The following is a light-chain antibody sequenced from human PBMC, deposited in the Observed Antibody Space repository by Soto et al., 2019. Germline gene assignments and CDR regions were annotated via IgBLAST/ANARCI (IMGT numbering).Light chain of an antibody. V-gene: IGKV1-33*01. J-gene: IGKJ4*01. CDR1: QDISNY. CDR2: DAS. CDR3: QQYENLPLT. Sequence: DIQMTQSPSSLSASGRDRFTIXXQASQDISNYLNWYQQKPGKAPKXMIYDASNLETGVPSRFSGSGSGTDFTFTISSLQPEDIATYYCQQYENLPLTFGGGTKVDIK.